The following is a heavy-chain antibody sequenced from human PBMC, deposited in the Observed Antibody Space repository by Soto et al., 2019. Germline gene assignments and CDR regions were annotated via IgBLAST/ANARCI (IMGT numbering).Heavy chain of an antibody. CDR2: MNPNSGNT. D-gene: IGHD5-18*01. CDR1: GYTFTSYD. V-gene: IGHV1-8*01. Sequence: QVQLVQSGAEVKKPGASVKVSCKASGYTFTSYDINWVRQATGQGLEWMGWMNPNSGNTGYAQKFKGRVTMTSNSAKSTAYMDLSSLRSDDTALYYCARGHLGYSYGYKSSGWYLDYWGQGTLDTVSS. CDR3: ARGHLGYSYGYKSSGWYLDY. J-gene: IGHJ4*02.